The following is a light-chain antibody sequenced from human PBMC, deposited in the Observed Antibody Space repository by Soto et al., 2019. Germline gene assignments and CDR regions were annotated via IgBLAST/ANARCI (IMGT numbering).Light chain of an antibody. CDR1: QSISSW. Sequence: DIQMTQSPSTLSASVGDRVTITCRASQSISSWLAWYQQKPGKAPKLLIYDASSLESGVPSRFSGSGSGTEFPLTISSLQPDDFATYYCQQYNSYSRTCGQGTKVEIK. CDR3: QQYNSYSRT. CDR2: DAS. J-gene: IGKJ1*01. V-gene: IGKV1-5*01.